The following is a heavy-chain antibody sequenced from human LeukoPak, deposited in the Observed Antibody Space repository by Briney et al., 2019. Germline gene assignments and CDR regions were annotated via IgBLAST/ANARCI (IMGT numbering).Heavy chain of an antibody. J-gene: IGHJ5*02. CDR1: GGSFSGYY. V-gene: IGHV4-34*01. CDR2: INHSGST. CDR3: ARQRRYYDSSGRWFDP. D-gene: IGHD3-22*01. Sequence: SETLSLTCAVYGGSFSGYYWSWIRQPPGKGLEWIGEINHSGSTNYNPSLKSRVTISVDASKKQFSLKLSSVTAADTAVYYCARQRRYYDSSGRWFDPWGQGTLVTVSS.